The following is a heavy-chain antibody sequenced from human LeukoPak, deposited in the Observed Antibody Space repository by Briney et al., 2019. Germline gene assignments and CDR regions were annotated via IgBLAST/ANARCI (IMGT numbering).Heavy chain of an antibody. J-gene: IGHJ4*02. CDR1: GYTFTSYY. CDR2: IIPIFGTA. Sequence: ASVKVSCKASGYTFTSYYMHWVRQAPGQGLEWMGGIIPIFGTANYAQKFQGRVTMTEDTSTDTAYMELSSLRSEDTAVYYCATDWRLAVAGVLFHYWGQGTLVTVSS. D-gene: IGHD6-19*01. V-gene: IGHV1-46*01. CDR3: ATDWRLAVAGVLFHY.